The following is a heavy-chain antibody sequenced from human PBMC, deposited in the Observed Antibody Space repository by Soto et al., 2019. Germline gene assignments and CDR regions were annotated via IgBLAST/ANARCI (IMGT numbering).Heavy chain of an antibody. CDR3: ARPAGDYDSSGYFSYFDY. CDR2: IIPIFGTA. V-gene: IGHV1-69*13. Sequence: ASVKVSCKASGGTFSSYAICWVRQAPGQGLEWMGGIIPIFGTANYAQKFQGRVTITADESTSTAYMELSSLRSEDTAVYYCARPAGDYDSSGYFSYFDYWGQGTLVTVSS. CDR1: GGTFSSYA. J-gene: IGHJ4*02. D-gene: IGHD3-22*01.